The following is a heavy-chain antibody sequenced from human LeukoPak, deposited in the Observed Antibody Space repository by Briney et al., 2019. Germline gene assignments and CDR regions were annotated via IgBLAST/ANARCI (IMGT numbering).Heavy chain of an antibody. Sequence: SETLSLTCAVYGGPFSAYHWSWIRRPPGKGLERIGKINHSGGTNYNPSLKSRVTISVDTSKNQFSLNLTPVTAADTAVYYCARGDLGSGALRGYYYMDVWGKGTTVTVSS. CDR2: INHSGGT. V-gene: IGHV4-34*01. CDR3: ARGDLGSGALRGYYYMDV. J-gene: IGHJ6*03. D-gene: IGHD3-16*01. CDR1: GGPFSAYH.